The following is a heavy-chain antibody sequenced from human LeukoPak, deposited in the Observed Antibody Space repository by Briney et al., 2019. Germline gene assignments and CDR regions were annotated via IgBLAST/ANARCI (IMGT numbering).Heavy chain of an antibody. CDR2: IHNNGDS. CDR3: GRWGYFDSGNYFVVDY. V-gene: IGHV4-59*01. Sequence: PSETLSLTCIVSGDSIRSDYWNWIRQAPGKALEWIGHIHNNGDSAYNFSLKSRVTISMDTSKNQFSLKLSSVTAADTAVYYCGRWGYFDSGNYFVVDYWGQGTVVTVSS. CDR1: GDSIRSDY. D-gene: IGHD3-22*01. J-gene: IGHJ4*02.